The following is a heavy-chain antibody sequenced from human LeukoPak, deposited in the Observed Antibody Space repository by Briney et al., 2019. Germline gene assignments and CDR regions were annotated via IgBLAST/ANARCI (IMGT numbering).Heavy chain of an antibody. J-gene: IGHJ4*02. V-gene: IGHV3-30-3*01. CDR3: AKDTTSIAARRPSFFFDY. CDR2: ISYDGSNK. CDR1: GFTFSSYA. D-gene: IGHD6-6*01. Sequence: PGGSLSLSCAASGFTFSSYAMHWVRQAPGKGLEWVAVISYDGSNKYYADSVKGRFTISRDNSKNTLYLQMNSLRAEGTAVYYCAKDTTSIAARRPSFFFDYWGQGTLVTVSS.